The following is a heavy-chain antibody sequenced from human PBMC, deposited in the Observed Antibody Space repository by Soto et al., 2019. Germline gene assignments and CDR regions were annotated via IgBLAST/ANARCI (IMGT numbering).Heavy chain of an antibody. CDR2: IYNSGST. V-gene: IGHV4-4*07. CDR3: ARSGGSFNLDY. D-gene: IGHD1-26*01. CDR1: VGSISNYY. J-gene: IGHJ4*02. Sequence: SETLSFTCTFSVGSISNYYWSWIRQPAGKGLEWIGRIYNSGSTKYNPSLKSRVTMSDDTSKNQFSLNLISVTAADTALYYCARSGGSFNLDYWGLGTLVTVSS.